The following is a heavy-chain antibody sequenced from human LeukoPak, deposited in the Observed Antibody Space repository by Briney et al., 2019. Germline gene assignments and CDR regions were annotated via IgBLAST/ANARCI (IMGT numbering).Heavy chain of an antibody. J-gene: IGHJ3*02. CDR3: ASSASRHIVVVTAILDAFDI. D-gene: IGHD2-21*02. CDR2: IIPIFGTA. CDR1: GGTFSSYA. Sequence: GASVKVSCKASGGTFSSYAISWVRQAPGQGLEWMGGIIPIFGTANYAQKFQGRVTITADESTSTAYMELSSLRSEDTAVYYCASSASRHIVVVTAILDAFDIWGQGTMATVSS. V-gene: IGHV1-69*13.